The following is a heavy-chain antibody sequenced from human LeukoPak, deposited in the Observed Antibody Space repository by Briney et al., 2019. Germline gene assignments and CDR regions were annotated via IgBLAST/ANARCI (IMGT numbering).Heavy chain of an antibody. CDR3: ATQPYYDFSPFDY. CDR2: ISSSGSTI. D-gene: IGHD3-3*01. Sequence: PGGSLRLSCVASGFTFTKCAMSWIRQAPGKGLEWVSYISSSGSTIYYADSVKGRFTISRDNAKNSLYLQMNSLRAEDTAVYYCATQPYYDFSPFDYWGQGTLVTVSS. CDR1: GFTFTKCA. J-gene: IGHJ4*02. V-gene: IGHV3-11*01.